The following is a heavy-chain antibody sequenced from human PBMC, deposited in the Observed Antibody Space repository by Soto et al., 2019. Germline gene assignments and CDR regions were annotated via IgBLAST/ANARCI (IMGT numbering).Heavy chain of an antibody. J-gene: IGHJ4*02. V-gene: IGHV1-18*01. D-gene: IGHD5-12*01. CDR3: ARDAWHIVATTRIKFDY. CDR1: GYTFTSYG. CDR2: ISAYNGNT. Sequence: WASVKVSCKASGYTFTSYGISWGRQAPGQGLEWMGWISAYNGNTNYAQKLQGRVTMTTDTSTSTAYMELRSLRSDDTAVYYCARDAWHIVATTRIKFDYWGQGTLVTVSS.